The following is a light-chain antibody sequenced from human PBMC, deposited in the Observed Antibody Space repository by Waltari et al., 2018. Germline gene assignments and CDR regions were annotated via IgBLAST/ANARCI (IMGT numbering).Light chain of an antibody. CDR3: QETYTPPWT. Sequence: DIQMTQSPLSLSASVGDRVTVTFRASQSVSTHLNWYQHKPGKAPELLVYSASFLETGGPSRFSAGGSGTDFNFTITAVQPEDFATYYCQETYTPPWTFGPGTRLEIK. CDR1: QSVSTH. CDR2: SAS. V-gene: IGKV1-39*01. J-gene: IGKJ1*01.